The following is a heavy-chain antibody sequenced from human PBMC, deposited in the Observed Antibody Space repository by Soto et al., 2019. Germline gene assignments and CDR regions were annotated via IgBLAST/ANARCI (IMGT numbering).Heavy chain of an antibody. CDR2: IYYTGST. V-gene: IGHV4-31*03. CDR3: ASSPVTGIYYAMDV. Sequence: SETLSLTCTVSGGSISSGGYYWSWIRQHPGKGLEWIGNIYYTGSTHYDPSLKSRITISLDTSKNQTSLKLSSVTAADTAVYYCASSPVTGIYYAMDVWGQGTTVTAP. CDR1: GGSISSGGYY. D-gene: IGHD6-19*01. J-gene: IGHJ6*02.